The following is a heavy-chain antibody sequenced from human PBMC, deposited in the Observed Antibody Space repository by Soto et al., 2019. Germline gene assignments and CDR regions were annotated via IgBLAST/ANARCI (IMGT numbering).Heavy chain of an antibody. V-gene: IGHV4-59*01. CDR2: IYYSGST. D-gene: IGHD6-19*01. CDR3: ARQYSSGHTGPAWLDY. J-gene: IGHJ4*02. Sequence: PSETLSLTCTVSGGSISSYYWSWIRQPPGKGLEWIGYIYYSGSTNYNPSLKSRVTISVDTSKNQFSLKLSSVTAADTAVYYCARQYSSGHTGPAWLDYWGQGTLVTVSS. CDR1: GGSISSYY.